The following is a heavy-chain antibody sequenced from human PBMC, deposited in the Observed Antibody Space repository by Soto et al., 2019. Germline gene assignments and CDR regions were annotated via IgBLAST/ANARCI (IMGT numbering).Heavy chain of an antibody. CDR3: ARGGNPLSHYYYYGMDV. V-gene: IGHV4-34*01. CDR1: GGSFSGYY. J-gene: IGHJ6*02. D-gene: IGHD2-8*01. Sequence: SETLSLTCAVYGGSFSGYYWSWIRQPPGKGLEWIGEINHSGSTNYNPSLKSRVTISVDTSKNQFSLKLSSVTAADTAVYYCARGGNPLSHYYYYGMDVWGQGTTVTVSS. CDR2: INHSGST.